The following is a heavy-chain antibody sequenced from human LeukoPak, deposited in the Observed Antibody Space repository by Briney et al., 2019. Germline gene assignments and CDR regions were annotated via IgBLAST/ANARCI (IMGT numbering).Heavy chain of an antibody. J-gene: IGHJ4*02. V-gene: IGHV3-15*01. CDR1: GFXFSNAW. CDR2: IRRETDGGTT. CDR3: STAVAGPYYFDS. D-gene: IGHD6-19*01. Sequence: GGSLRLSCAASGFXFSNAWISWVRQAPGKGLEWVGRIRRETDGGTTDYSAPVKGRFTISRDDSKNTLYLQMNSLKTEDTGVYYCSTAVAGPYYFDSWGQGTLVTVSS.